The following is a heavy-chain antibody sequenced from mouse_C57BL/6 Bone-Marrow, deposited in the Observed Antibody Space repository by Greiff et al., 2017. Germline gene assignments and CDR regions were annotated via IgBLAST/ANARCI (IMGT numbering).Heavy chain of an antibody. CDR3: ARSGATRAWFAY. V-gene: IGHV1-50*01. Sequence: VQLQQPGAELVKPGASVKLSCKASGYTFTSYWMQWVKQRPGQGLEWIGEIDPSDSYTNDNQKFKGKATLTVDTSSSTAYMQLSSLTSEDSAVYYCARSGATRAWFAYWGQGTLVTVSA. CDR1: GYTFTSYW. CDR2: IDPSDSYT. J-gene: IGHJ3*01. D-gene: IGHD6-1*01.